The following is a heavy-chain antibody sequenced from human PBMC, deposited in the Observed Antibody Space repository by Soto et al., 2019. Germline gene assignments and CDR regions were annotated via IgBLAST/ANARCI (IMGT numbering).Heavy chain of an antibody. V-gene: IGHV1-69*13. CDR2: IIPIFGTA. Sequence: GASVKVSCKASGGTFSSYAISWVRQAPGQGLEWMGGIIPIFGTANYAQKFQGRVTITADESTSTAYMELSSLRSEDTAVYYCARDAAYHCGGDCYSALWGQGTLVTVSS. CDR1: GGTFSSYA. D-gene: IGHD2-21*02. CDR3: ARDAAYHCGGDCYSAL. J-gene: IGHJ4*02.